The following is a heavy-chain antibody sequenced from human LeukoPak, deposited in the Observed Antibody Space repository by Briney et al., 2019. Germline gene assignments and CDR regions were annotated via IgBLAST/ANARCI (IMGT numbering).Heavy chain of an antibody. Sequence: SETLSLTCTVSGGSISSGDYYWRWIRQPPGKGLEWIGYIYYSGSTYYNPSLKSRVTISVDTSKNQFSLKLSSVTAADTAVYYCARDAYYYDTRAAFDIWGQGTMVTVSS. D-gene: IGHD3-22*01. V-gene: IGHV4-30-4*01. J-gene: IGHJ3*02. CDR3: ARDAYYYDTRAAFDI. CDR1: GGSISSGDYY. CDR2: IYYSGST.